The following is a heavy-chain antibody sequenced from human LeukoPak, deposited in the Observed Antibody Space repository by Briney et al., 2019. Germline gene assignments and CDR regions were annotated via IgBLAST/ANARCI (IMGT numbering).Heavy chain of an antibody. CDR3: ARGRNVVVPADTEGFDP. CDR2: ISAYNGNT. V-gene: IGHV1-18*01. J-gene: IGHJ5*02. Sequence: GASVKVSCKASGYTFTSYGISWVRQAPGQGLEWMGWISAYNGNTNYAQKLQGRVTMTTDTSTSTAYMELRSLRSDDTAVYYCARGRNVVVPADTEGFDPWGQGTLVTVSS. D-gene: IGHD2-2*01. CDR1: GYTFTSYG.